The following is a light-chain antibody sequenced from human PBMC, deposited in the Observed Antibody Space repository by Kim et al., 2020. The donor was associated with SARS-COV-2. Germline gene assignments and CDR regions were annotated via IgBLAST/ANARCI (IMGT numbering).Light chain of an antibody. CDR1: QSVSSN. J-gene: IGKJ1*01. Sequence: VVTVERAPPSVRARQSVSSNLAWYQQKPGQAPRLLIYGASTRATGVPARFSGSGSGTEFTLTISSLQSEDFAVYYCQQYTTWRGAFGQGTKVDIK. V-gene: IGKV3-15*01. CDR3: QQYTTWRGA. CDR2: GAS.